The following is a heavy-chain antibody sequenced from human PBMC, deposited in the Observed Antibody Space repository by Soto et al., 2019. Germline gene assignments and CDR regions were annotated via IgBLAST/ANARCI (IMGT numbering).Heavy chain of an antibody. Sequence: SETLSLTRTVSGDSINRYYWSWIRQPPGKGLEGIGYIYYSGRTHYNPSLTSRVTISVDTSKNQFSLKLSSVTAADTAVYYCARTYCGGDWYLYAFDIRAQRTTVTVSS. CDR3: ARTYCGGDWYLYAFDI. CDR2: IYYSGRT. D-gene: IGHD2-21*02. CDR1: GDSINRYY. J-gene: IGHJ3*02. V-gene: IGHV4-59*08.